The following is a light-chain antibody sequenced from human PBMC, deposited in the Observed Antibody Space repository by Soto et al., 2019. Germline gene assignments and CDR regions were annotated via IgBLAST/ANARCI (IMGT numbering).Light chain of an antibody. CDR1: QSVTSTY. V-gene: IGKV3-20*01. Sequence: EIVLTQSPGTLSLSPGERATLSCRASQSVTSTYLAWYQQQPGQAPRLLIYGASNRATGIPDRFTGSGSGTDFTLTISILEPEDFAVYYCQQYGSSPLTFGGGTKVEIK. CDR3: QQYGSSPLT. CDR2: GAS. J-gene: IGKJ4*01.